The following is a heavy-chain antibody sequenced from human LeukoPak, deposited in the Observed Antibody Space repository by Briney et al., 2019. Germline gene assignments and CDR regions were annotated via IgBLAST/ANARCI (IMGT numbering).Heavy chain of an antibody. CDR1: GYTFTGYY. J-gene: IGHJ5*02. Sequence: ASVKVSCKASGYTFTGYYMHWVRQAPGQGLEWMGWINPNSGGTNYAQKFQGRVTMTRDTSISTAYMELSRLRSDDTAVYYCARDFCSFEFGASCYPNWFDPWGQGTLVTVSS. V-gene: IGHV1-2*02. D-gene: IGHD2-2*01. CDR3: ARDFCSFEFGASCYPNWFDP. CDR2: INPNSGGT.